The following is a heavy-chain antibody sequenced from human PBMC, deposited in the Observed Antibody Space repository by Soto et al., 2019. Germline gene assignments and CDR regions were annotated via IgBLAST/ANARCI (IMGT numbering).Heavy chain of an antibody. D-gene: IGHD1-7*01. CDR2: ISRSGSFM. CDR3: ARDPPTGTTLAWFDS. CDR1: RFTLSSDS. Sequence: RSWAASRFTLSSDSMGWFRQAPGKGLEWVSSISRSGSFMNYADSVKGRFTISRDNAKNSLYLQRSSLKDEDTAVYYCARDPPTGTTLAWFDSWGQGILVAVCS. V-gene: IGHV3-21*01. J-gene: IGHJ5*01.